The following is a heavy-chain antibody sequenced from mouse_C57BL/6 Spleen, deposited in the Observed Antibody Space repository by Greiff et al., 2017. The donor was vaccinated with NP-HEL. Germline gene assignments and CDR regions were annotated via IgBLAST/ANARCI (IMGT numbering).Heavy chain of an antibody. Sequence: EVQGVESGGGLVKPGGSLKLSCAASGFTFSSYAMSWVRQTPEKRLEWVATISDGGSYTYYPDNVKGRFTISRDNAKNNLYLQMSHLKSEDTAMYYCARAPKLGWYFDVWGTGTTVTVSS. CDR3: ARAPKLGWYFDV. CDR1: GFTFSSYA. CDR2: ISDGGSYT. D-gene: IGHD4-1*01. J-gene: IGHJ1*03. V-gene: IGHV5-4*01.